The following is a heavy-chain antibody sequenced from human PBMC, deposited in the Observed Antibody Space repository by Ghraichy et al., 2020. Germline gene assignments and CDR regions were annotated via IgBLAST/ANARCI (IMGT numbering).Heavy chain of an antibody. V-gene: IGHV1-18*01. CDR1: GYSFSSYG. D-gene: IGHD3-22*01. CDR3: ARDWYYYDTGGRYYFDY. Sequence: ASVKVSCKASGYSFSSYGVSWVRQAPGQGLEWMGWISGYNGNTNYAQKLQGRVTMTTDTSTSTAYMELRSLRSDDTAVYYCARDWYYYDTGGRYYFDYWGQGTLVTVSS. J-gene: IGHJ4*02. CDR2: ISGYNGNT.